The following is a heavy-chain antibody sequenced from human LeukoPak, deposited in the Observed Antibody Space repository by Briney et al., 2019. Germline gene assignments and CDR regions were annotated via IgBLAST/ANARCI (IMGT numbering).Heavy chain of an antibody. CDR2: IYSGGST. V-gene: IGHV3-66*01. D-gene: IGHD1-14*01. J-gene: IGHJ4*02. CDR1: GFTVSSNC. CDR3: ATTRSIRTPDY. Sequence: GGSLRLSCAASGFTVSSNCMSWVRQAPGKGLEWVAVIYSGGSTYYADSVKGGLSISRDNSKDSLYLQMNRLKAEDTAVYYCATTRSIRTPDYWGQGTLVTVSS.